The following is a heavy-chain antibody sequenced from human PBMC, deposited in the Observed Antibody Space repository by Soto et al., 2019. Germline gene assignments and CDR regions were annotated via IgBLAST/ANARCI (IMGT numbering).Heavy chain of an antibody. CDR1: GFSFSTYA. Sequence: GGSLRLSGAAPGFSFSTYALHWVRQAPGKGLEWVGIIWNDGSYKYYADSVKGRFSISRDNYENTLYLQMTSLRAEDTAVYYCARDQDKGVVHGLDVWGQGTTVTVSS. D-gene: IGHD2-8*01. J-gene: IGHJ6*02. CDR3: ARDQDKGVVHGLDV. CDR2: IWNDGSYK. V-gene: IGHV3-33*01.